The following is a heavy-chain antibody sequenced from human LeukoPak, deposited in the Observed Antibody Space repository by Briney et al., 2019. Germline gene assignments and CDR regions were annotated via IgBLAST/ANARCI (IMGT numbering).Heavy chain of an antibody. D-gene: IGHD6-13*01. Sequence: SETLSLTCTVSGGSINNYYWSWIRQPPGKGLEWVGYIYYSGTTSYNPSLKSRVTISLDTSKNQFSLKLTSVTAADTALYYCARSGAADGMYWGQGTLVTVSS. J-gene: IGHJ4*02. CDR1: GGSINNYY. CDR2: IYYSGTT. CDR3: ARSGAADGMY. V-gene: IGHV4-59*01.